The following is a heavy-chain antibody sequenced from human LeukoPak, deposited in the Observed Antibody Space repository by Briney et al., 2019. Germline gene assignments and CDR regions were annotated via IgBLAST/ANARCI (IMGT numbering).Heavy chain of an antibody. Sequence: GGSLRLSCAASGFTFSSYWMSWVRQAPGKGLEWVANIKQDGSEKYYVDSVKGRFTISRDNAKNSLYLQMNSLRAEDTAVYYCAKAVGSGWRYYFDYWGQGTLVTVSS. CDR2: IKQDGSEK. V-gene: IGHV3-7*03. J-gene: IGHJ4*02. CDR3: AKAVGSGWRYYFDY. D-gene: IGHD6-19*01. CDR1: GFTFSSYW.